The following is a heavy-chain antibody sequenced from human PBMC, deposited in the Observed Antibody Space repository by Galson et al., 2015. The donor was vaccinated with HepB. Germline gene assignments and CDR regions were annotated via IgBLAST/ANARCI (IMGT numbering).Heavy chain of an antibody. CDR2: ISSSSSTI. CDR3: AREALGYCSSTSCYGEDES. D-gene: IGHD2-2*01. Sequence: SLRLSCAASGFTFSSYSMNWVRQAPGKGLEWVSYISSSSSTIYYADSVKGRFTISRDNAKNSLYLQMNSLRAEDTAVYYCAREALGYCSSTSCYGEDESWGQGTLVTVSS. J-gene: IGHJ5*02. CDR1: GFTFSSYS. V-gene: IGHV3-48*01.